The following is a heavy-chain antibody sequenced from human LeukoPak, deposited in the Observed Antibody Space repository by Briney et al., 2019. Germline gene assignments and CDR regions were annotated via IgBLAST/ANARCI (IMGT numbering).Heavy chain of an antibody. CDR2: INPNSGGT. CDR3: ARDRVRFSVMSLAAYYYMDV. CDR1: GYTFTGYY. J-gene: IGHJ6*03. Sequence: ASVKVSCKASGYTFTGYYMHWVRQAPGQGLEWMGWINPNSGGTNYAQKFQGRVTMTRDTSISTAYMELSRLRSDDTAVYYCARDRVRFSVMSLAAYYYMDVWGKGTTVIVSS. D-gene: IGHD6-6*01. V-gene: IGHV1-2*02.